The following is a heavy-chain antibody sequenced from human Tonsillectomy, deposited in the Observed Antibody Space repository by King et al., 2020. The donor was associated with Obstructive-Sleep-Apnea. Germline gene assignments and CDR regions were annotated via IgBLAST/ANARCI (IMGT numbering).Heavy chain of an antibody. CDR2: MNPKSTNT. Sequence: VQLVESGAEVQKPGASVKVSCKTSGYTFSSYDITWVRQATGQGLEWMGWMNPKSTNTGYAQKFQGRVTITGDTSISTAYMELSSLTSEDTAVYYCARAIRNQLLSEYWGQGTLVSVSS. D-gene: IGHD2-2*01. J-gene: IGHJ4*02. V-gene: IGHV1-8*01. CDR3: ARAIRNQLLSEY. CDR1: GYTFSSYD.